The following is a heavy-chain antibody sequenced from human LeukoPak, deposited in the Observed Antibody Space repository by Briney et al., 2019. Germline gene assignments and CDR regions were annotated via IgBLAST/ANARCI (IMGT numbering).Heavy chain of an antibody. D-gene: IGHD5-24*01. J-gene: IGHJ4*02. CDR2: IYYSGIT. Sequence: SGTLSLTCTVSGGSISSTGHYWGWIRQPPGTGLEWIGSIYYSGITDYNPSLRSRVTISLDTSNNQVSLKLNSVTAADTAVYYCARRRDEYGSYFDYWGQGTLVTVSS. CDR3: ARRRDEYGSYFDY. V-gene: IGHV4-39*01. CDR1: GGSISSTGHY.